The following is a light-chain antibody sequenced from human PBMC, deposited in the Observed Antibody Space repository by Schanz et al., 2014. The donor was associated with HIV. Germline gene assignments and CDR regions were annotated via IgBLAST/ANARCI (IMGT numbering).Light chain of an antibody. CDR1: SSDIGGYNV. Sequence: QSALTQPASVSGAPGQSITLSCTGTSSDIGGYNVVSWYQQHPDKAPKLIIYDVTTRPSGISSRFSGSKSGNTAYLTISGLQAEDEADYYCGSFTTRNIWVFGGGTKLTVL. V-gene: IGLV2-14*03. CDR2: DVT. J-gene: IGLJ3*02. CDR3: GSFTTRNIWV.